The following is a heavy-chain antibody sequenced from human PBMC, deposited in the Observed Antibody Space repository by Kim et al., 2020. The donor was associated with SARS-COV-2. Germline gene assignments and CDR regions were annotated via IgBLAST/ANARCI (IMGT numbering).Heavy chain of an antibody. CDR3: ARFYCSSTSCYQSLRAWFDP. V-gene: IGHV1-18*01. J-gene: IGHJ5*02. CDR1: GYTFTSYG. D-gene: IGHD2-2*01. Sequence: ASVKVSCKASGYTFTSYGISWVRQAPGQGLEWMGWISAYNGNTNYAQKLQGRVTMTTDTSTSTAYMELRSLRSDDTAVYYCARFYCSSTSCYQSLRAWFDPWGQGTLVTVSS. CDR2: ISAYNGNT.